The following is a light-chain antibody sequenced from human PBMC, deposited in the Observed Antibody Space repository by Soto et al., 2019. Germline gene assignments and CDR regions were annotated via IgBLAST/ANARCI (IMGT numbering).Light chain of an antibody. CDR3: QQRSNWPPT. V-gene: IGKV3-11*01. J-gene: IGKJ1*01. CDR2: DAS. CDR1: QSVSSY. Sequence: PGERATLSCRASQSVSSYLAWYQQKPGQAPRLLIYDASNRATGIPARFSGSGSGTDFTLTISILEPEDFAVYYCQQRSNWPPTFGQGTKVEIK.